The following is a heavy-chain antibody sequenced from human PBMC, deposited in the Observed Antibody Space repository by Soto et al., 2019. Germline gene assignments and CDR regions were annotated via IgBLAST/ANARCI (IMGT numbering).Heavy chain of an antibody. CDR1: GFTFSDYA. CDR2: VSHDGRNT. D-gene: IGHD2-21*02. CDR3: AAEIDSPGDCCHFDY. J-gene: IGHJ4*02. Sequence: TGGSLRLSCAASGFTFSDYAMHWVRQAPGKGLEWVAVVSHDGRNTHYADSVKGRFTISRDSSKNTVSLEMSGLRSEDTAVYYCAAEIDSPGDCCHFDYWGQGALVPVSS. V-gene: IGHV3-30*03.